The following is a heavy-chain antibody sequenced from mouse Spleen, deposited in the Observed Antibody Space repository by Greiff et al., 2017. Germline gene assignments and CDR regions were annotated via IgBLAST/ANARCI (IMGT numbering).Heavy chain of an antibody. J-gene: IGHJ2*01. D-gene: IGHD3-1*01. CDR2: ISYDGSN. CDR3: ARGLGDYFDY. V-gene: IGHV3-6*01. Sequence: DVQLQESGPGLVKPSQSLSLTCSVTGYSITSGYYWNWIRQFPGNKLEWMGYISYDGSNNYNPSLKNRISITRDTSKNQFFLKLNSVTTEDTATYYCARGLGDYFDYWGQGTTLTVSS. CDR1: GYSITSGYY.